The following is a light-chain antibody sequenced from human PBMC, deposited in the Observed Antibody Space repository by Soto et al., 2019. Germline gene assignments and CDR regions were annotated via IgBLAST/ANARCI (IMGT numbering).Light chain of an antibody. CDR2: DAS. CDR3: QQRSNWPLT. V-gene: IGKV3-11*01. Sequence: EIVLTQSPATLSLSPGERATISCRASQSVSSYLAWYQQKPGQAPRLLIYDASNMATGIPARFSGSGSGTDFTLTISSLEPEDFAVYYCQQRSNWPLTFGGGTKVEIK. J-gene: IGKJ4*01. CDR1: QSVSSY.